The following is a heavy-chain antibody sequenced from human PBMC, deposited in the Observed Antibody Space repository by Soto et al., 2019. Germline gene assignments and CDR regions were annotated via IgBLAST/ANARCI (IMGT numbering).Heavy chain of an antibody. V-gene: IGHV4-4*02. CDR3: ATIIIPGTRHTDFDP. CDR2: IYHTGIT. CDR1: GDSISSVNC. J-gene: IGHJ5*02. Sequence: SETLSLTCAVSGDSISSVNCWSWVRQSPGQGLEWIGDIYHTGITNYNPPLQSRVTMSIDTTKNQCSLNVTSVTATDTAVYYCATIIIPGTRHTDFDPRGQGISVTSPQ.